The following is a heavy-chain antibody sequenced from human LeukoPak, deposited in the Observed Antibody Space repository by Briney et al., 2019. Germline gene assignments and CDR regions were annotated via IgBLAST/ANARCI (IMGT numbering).Heavy chain of an antibody. CDR1: GGSISSYY. Sequence: SETLSLTCTVSGGSISSYYWSWIRQPPGKGLEWIGYIYYSGSTNYNPSLKSRVTISVDTSKNQFSLKLSSVTAADTAVYYCARDRGSSRLYFDYWGQGTLVTVSS. J-gene: IGHJ4*02. D-gene: IGHD6-13*01. CDR3: ARDRGSSRLYFDY. V-gene: IGHV4-59*01. CDR2: IYYSGST.